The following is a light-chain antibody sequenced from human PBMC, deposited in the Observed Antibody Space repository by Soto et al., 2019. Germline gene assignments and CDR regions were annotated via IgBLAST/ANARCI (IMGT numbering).Light chain of an antibody. CDR2: GDN. CDR3: ASWDGSLNNVL. J-gene: IGLJ2*01. Sequence: QSVLTQPPSASGTPEQRVTISGSGRGSSIGTNTVNWYRQLPGTAPKLLIYGDNQRPSGVPDRFSGSKSGTSVSLAISGLTSEDDAEYYCASWDGSLNNVLFGGGTKVTVL. V-gene: IGLV1-44*01. CDR1: GSSIGTNT.